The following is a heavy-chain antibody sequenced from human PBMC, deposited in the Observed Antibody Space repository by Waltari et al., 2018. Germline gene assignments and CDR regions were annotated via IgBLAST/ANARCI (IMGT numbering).Heavy chain of an antibody. CDR3: ARDHSF. CDR1: GSTFSSYW. D-gene: IGHD3-16*02. CDR2: INRDGSDI. Sequence: EVQVVESGGGLVQPGGSLRLSCAASGSTFSSYWMYWVRQAPGKGLVWVSRINRDGSDINYADSVKGRFTISRDSAKNTFYLQMNSLSAEDTAVYYCARDHSFWGQGTLVTVSS. V-gene: IGHV3-74*01. J-gene: IGHJ4*02.